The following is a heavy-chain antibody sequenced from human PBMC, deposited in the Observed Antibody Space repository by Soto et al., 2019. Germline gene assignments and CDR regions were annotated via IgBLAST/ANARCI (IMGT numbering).Heavy chain of an antibody. J-gene: IGHJ4*02. V-gene: IGHV3-30*18. CDR1: GFTFSSFG. CDR2: ILYDGSNK. CDR3: AKPTVPFGRTVVAGPFDN. D-gene: IGHD6-19*01. Sequence: PGGSLRLSCAASGFTFSSFGMHWVRQAPGKGLEWVAVILYDGSNKYYADSVKGRFTISRDNSKNTLYPQMNSLRAEDTAVFYCAKPTVPFGRTVVAGPFDNWGQGTLVTVSS.